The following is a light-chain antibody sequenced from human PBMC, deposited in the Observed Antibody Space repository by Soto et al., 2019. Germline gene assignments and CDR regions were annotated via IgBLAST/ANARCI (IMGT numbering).Light chain of an antibody. V-gene: IGKV3-11*01. CDR3: QQPCNLPSIP. Sequence: EIVMTQSPATLSLSPGERATLSCRASQSVSSYLAWYQQKPGQAPRLLIYDACNRATGIPARFSGSGSETDFPLPIRTLEPEDFAVYYCQQPCNLPSIPFGQGTRLEIK. CDR1: QSVSSY. J-gene: IGKJ5*01. CDR2: DAC.